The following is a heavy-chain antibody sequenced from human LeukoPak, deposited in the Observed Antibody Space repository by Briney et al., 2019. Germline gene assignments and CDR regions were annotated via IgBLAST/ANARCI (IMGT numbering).Heavy chain of an antibody. CDR1: GDSVTSTNYY. CDR2: IFYSGST. D-gene: IGHD2-8*01. CDR3: ARLKAFNVAFDV. J-gene: IGHJ3*01. V-gene: IGHV4-39*01. Sequence: PSETLSLTCTVSGDSVTSTNYYCAWIRQPPGKGLEWIGSIFYSGSTYYNPSLRSRVTISVDTSKTQFSLKLSSVTAADTAVYYCARLKAFNVAFDVWGQGTVVIVSS.